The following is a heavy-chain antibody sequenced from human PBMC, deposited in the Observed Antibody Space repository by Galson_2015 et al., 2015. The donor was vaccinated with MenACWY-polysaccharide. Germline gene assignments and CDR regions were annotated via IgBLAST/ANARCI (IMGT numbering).Heavy chain of an antibody. CDR1: GYTFTNYG. D-gene: IGHD3-3*01. J-gene: IGHJ6*02. CDR2: ISAYNGNT. CDR3: ARYFWSGSVDPGDV. V-gene: IGHV1-18*01. Sequence: QSGAEVKKPGASVTVSCTASGYTFTNYGITWVRQAPGQGLEWMGWISAYNGNTNYAQKLQGRVTMTIDTSTSTAYMELRSLRSDDTAVYYCARYFWSGSVDPGDVWGQGTTVTVSS.